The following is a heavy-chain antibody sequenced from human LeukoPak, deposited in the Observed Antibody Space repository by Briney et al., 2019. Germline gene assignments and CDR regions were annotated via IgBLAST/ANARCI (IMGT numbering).Heavy chain of an antibody. Sequence: GGSLRLSCAASGFTFIRYSMTWVRQAPGKGLEWVSSITDYSTNTYYADAVRGRFTISRDNAKNLLYLQMNSLRSEDTAVYYCASGARVGELPDYFDGWGQGTLVTVSS. D-gene: IGHD3-10*01. V-gene: IGHV3-21*01. CDR3: ASGARVGELPDYFDG. CDR1: GFTFIRYS. J-gene: IGHJ4*02. CDR2: ITDYSTNT.